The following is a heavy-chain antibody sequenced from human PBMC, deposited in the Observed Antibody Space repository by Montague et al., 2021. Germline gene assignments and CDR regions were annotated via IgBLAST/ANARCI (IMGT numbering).Heavy chain of an antibody. CDR1: GGSISSTSYY. J-gene: IGHJ3*02. CDR3: ARRMGFVVVTEHDAFNI. CDR2: IYYSGST. D-gene: IGHD2-21*02. Sequence: SETLSPTRTVSGGSISSTSYYWGWIRQPPGTGLEWIGSIYYSGSTYYNPSLKSRVTISADTSKNQFSLRLRSVTAADTAVYYCARRMGFVVVTEHDAFNIWGQGTMVTVSS. V-gene: IGHV4-39*01.